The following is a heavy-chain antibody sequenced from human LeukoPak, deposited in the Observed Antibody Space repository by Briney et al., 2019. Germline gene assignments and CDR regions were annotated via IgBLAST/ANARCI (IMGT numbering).Heavy chain of an antibody. J-gene: IGHJ4*02. CDR2: IKSKTDGETT. CDR1: GFTFSNAW. Sequence: GGSLRLSCAASGFTFSNAWMSWVRQAPGKGLEWVGRIKSKTDGETTDYAAPVKGRFTISRDDSKNTLYLQMNSLKTEDTAVYYCTTADYPLFGYWGQGTLVTVSS. D-gene: IGHD4-11*01. CDR3: TTADYPLFGY. V-gene: IGHV3-15*01.